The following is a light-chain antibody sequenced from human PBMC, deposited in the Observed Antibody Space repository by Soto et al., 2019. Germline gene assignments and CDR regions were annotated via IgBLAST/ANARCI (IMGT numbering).Light chain of an antibody. V-gene: IGKV3-15*01. Sequence: EVVMTQSPATLSVSPGEGATLSCRASQSIGSLLAWYQQRPGQAPRLLIYRASTRATGVPARFSGSGSGTEFTLPIYSLQSEDLAVYYCQQHNNWPITFGGGTKVEIK. CDR2: RAS. J-gene: IGKJ4*01. CDR1: QSIGSL. CDR3: QQHNNWPIT.